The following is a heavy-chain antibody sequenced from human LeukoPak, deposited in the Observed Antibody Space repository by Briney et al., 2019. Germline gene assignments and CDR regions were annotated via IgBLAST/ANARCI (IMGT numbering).Heavy chain of an antibody. CDR3: AKLHDYVWGSYRRNAFDI. V-gene: IGHV3-23*01. J-gene: IGHJ3*02. D-gene: IGHD3-16*02. Sequence: GGSLRLSCAASGFTFSSYAMSWVRQAPGKGLEWVSAISGSGGSTYYADSVKGRFTISRDNSKNTLYLQMNSLRAEDTAVYYCAKLHDYVWGSYRRNAFDIWGQGTMVTASS. CDR2: ISGSGGST. CDR1: GFTFSSYA.